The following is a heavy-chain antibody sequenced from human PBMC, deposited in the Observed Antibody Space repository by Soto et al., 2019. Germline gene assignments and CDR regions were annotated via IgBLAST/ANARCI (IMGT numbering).Heavy chain of an antibody. CDR2: ISYDGSNK. V-gene: IGHV3-30-3*01. D-gene: IGHD2-15*01. J-gene: IGHJ6*02. Sequence: GGYLRLSCAASGFTFSSYAMHLVRQAPGKGLEWVAGISYDGSNKYYADSVKGRFTISRDNSKNTLYLQMNSLRAEDTAVYYCARDQDIVVVVAATSYYGMDVWGQATSVTVSS. CDR1: GFTFSSYA. CDR3: ARDQDIVVVVAATSYYGMDV.